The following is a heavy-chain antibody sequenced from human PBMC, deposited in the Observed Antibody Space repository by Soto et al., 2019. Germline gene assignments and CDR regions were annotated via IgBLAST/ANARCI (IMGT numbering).Heavy chain of an antibody. D-gene: IGHD4-17*01. Sequence: QVQLVESGGGVVQPGRSLRLSCAASGFTFRESGMFWVRQVPGKGLEWVAVITYDGSNAYYQDSVKGRFTISRDNSKGTVNLQMNSLRAEDTAVYYCAKDGGHYPWVSLFMDVWGKGTTVTVSS. J-gene: IGHJ6*03. CDR2: ITYDGSNA. CDR1: GFTFRESG. V-gene: IGHV3-30*18. CDR3: AKDGGHYPWVSLFMDV.